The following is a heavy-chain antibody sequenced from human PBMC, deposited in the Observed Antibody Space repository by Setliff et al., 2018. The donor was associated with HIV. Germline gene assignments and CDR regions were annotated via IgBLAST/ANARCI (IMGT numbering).Heavy chain of an antibody. D-gene: IGHD2-2*01. Sequence: SETLSLTCTVSGGSISSGSYYWSWIRQPAGKGLEWIGHIYTSGSTNYNPSLKSRVTISVDTSKNQFSLKLSSVTAADTAVYYCAGDKTYCNYSRCSRAGWYFDLWGRGTLVTVSS. J-gene: IGHJ2*01. CDR3: AGDKTYCNYSRCSRAGWYFDL. CDR1: GGSISSGSYY. V-gene: IGHV4-61*09. CDR2: IYTSGST.